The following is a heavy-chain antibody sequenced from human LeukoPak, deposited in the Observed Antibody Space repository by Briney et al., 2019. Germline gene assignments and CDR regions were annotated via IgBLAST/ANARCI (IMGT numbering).Heavy chain of an antibody. Sequence: ASVKVSCKASGYTFTGYYMHWVRQAPGQGPEWMGWINPNSGGTNYAQKLQGRVTMTRDTSISTAYMELSRLRSDDTAVYYCAGGYCSSTSCPHTTQHYYYGMDVWGQGTTVTVSS. CDR3: AGGYCSSTSCPHTTQHYYYGMDV. D-gene: IGHD2-2*01. CDR2: INPNSGGT. CDR1: GYTFTGYY. J-gene: IGHJ6*02. V-gene: IGHV1-2*02.